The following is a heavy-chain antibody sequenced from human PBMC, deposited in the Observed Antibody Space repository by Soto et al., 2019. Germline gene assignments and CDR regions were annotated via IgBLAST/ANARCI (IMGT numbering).Heavy chain of an antibody. Sequence: PGGSLRLSCAASGYTFSDYYMSWIRQAPGKGLEWVSYISSSGSTIYYADSVKGRFTISRDNAKNSLYLQMNSLRAEDTAVYYCARDFFTMVRGDPFDIWGQGTMVTVSS. CDR1: GYTFSDYY. CDR3: ARDFFTMVRGDPFDI. CDR2: ISSSGSTI. J-gene: IGHJ3*02. D-gene: IGHD3-10*01. V-gene: IGHV3-11*01.